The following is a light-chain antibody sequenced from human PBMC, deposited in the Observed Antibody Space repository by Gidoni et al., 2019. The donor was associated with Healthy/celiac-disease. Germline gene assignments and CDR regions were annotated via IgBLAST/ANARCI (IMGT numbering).Light chain of an antibody. CDR1: SSDVGGYNY. CDR3: CSYAGSYTLV. J-gene: IGLJ2*01. Sequence: QSALTQPRSVSGSPGQSVTISCTGTSSDVGGYNYVSWYQQHPGKAPKLMIYDVSKRLPGVPDRFSGSKSGNTASLTISGLQAEDEADYYCCSYAGSYTLVFGGGTKLTVL. V-gene: IGLV2-11*01. CDR2: DVS.